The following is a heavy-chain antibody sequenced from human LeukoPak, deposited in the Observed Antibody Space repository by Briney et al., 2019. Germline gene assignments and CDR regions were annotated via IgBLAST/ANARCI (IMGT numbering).Heavy chain of an antibody. J-gene: IGHJ4*02. D-gene: IGHD4-17*01. V-gene: IGHV3-23*01. Sequence: GRSLRLSCAASGFTFSSYGMHWVRQAPGKGLEWVSAISGSGGSTYYADSVKGRFTISRDNSKNTLYLQMNSLRAEDTAVYYCAKVQGLGGDYGTGGYWGQGTLVTVSS. CDR3: AKVQGLGGDYGTGGY. CDR2: ISGSGGST. CDR1: GFTFSSYG.